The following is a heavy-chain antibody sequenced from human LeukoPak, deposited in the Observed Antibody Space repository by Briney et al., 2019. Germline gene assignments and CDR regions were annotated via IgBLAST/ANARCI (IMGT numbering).Heavy chain of an antibody. CDR3: AKVNWGTEAPHGDY. CDR2: ISGSGDSR. CDR1: GFTFSDYD. Sequence: GGSLRLSYAASGFTFSDYDLNWVRQAPGKGLEWVSGISGSGDSRYADSVRGRFTIARDNSKSALYLQMNSLRAEDTAIYYCAKVNWGTEAPHGDYWGQGTLVTVSS. V-gene: IGHV3-23*01. D-gene: IGHD1/OR15-1a*01. J-gene: IGHJ4*02.